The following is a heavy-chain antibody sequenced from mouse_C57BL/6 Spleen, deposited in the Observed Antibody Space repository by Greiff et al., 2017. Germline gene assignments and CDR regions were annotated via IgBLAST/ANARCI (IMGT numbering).Heavy chain of an antibody. V-gene: IGHV1-53*01. CDR2: INPSNGGT. CDR1: GYTFTSYW. Sequence: VQLQQPGTELVKPGASVKLSCKASGYTFTSYWMHWVKQRPGQGLEWIGNINPSNGGTNYNEKFKSKATLTVDKSSSTAYMQLSSLTSENSAVYYYAGADYYGSRGYFGYWGQGTTLTVSS. CDR3: AGADYYGSRGYFGY. J-gene: IGHJ2*01. D-gene: IGHD1-1*01.